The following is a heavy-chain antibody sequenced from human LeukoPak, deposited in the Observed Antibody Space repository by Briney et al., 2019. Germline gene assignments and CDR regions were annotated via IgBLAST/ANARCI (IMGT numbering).Heavy chain of an antibody. Sequence: SETLSLTCTVSLGSTSSSSYYCGWIRQPPGNWLGWIGSIYYRGSNSYNTSLNSRVTISVDTSKNQFSLKLSSVTAADTAVYYCAGSSSSWYQVYWGQGTLVTVSS. CDR3: AGSSSSWYQVY. J-gene: IGHJ4*02. CDR2: IYYRGSN. D-gene: IGHD6-13*01. V-gene: IGHV4-39*01. CDR1: LGSTSSSSYY.